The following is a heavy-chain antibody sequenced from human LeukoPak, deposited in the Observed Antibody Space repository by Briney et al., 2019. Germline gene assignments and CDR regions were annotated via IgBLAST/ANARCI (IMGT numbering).Heavy chain of an antibody. CDR3: AKVRMGSGDYVSY. D-gene: IGHD4-17*01. V-gene: IGHV3-23*01. J-gene: IGHJ4*02. Sequence: GGSLRLSCAASGFTFSYYAMSWVRQAPGKGLEWLSSINSSGGTTSYADSVKGRFTISRDNSKNTLYLQMNSLTVEDTAVYYSAKVRMGSGDYVSYWGQGTLVTVSS. CDR1: GFTFSYYA. CDR2: INSSGGTT.